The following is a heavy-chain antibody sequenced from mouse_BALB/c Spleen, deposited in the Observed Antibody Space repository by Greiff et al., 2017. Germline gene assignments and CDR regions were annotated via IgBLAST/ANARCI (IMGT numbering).Heavy chain of an antibody. J-gene: IGHJ2*01. CDR1: GYTFTDYV. V-gene: IGHV1-77*01. D-gene: IGHD1-1*01. CDR3: ARPVTTVEYYFDY. CDR2: IYPGSGST. Sequence: VQLVESGPELVKPGASVKMSCKASGYTFTDYVISWVKQRTGQGLEWIGEIYPGSGSTYYNEKFKGKATLTADKSSNTAYMQLSSLTSEDSAVYFCARPVTTVEYYFDYWGQGTTLTVSS.